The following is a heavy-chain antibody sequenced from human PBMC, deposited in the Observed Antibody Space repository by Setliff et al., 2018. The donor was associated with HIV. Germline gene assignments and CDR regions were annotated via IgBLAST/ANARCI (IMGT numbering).Heavy chain of an antibody. Sequence: GGSLRLSCAASAFPFNSYWMSWVRQAPGKGLEWVANIKQDGSEKYYVDSVKGRFTISRDNAKNSLYLQMSGLRVDDTAVYFCARDLDYYGPSEAFDIWGQGTMVTVSS. CDR1: AFPFNSYW. J-gene: IGHJ3*02. D-gene: IGHD3-10*01. CDR3: ARDLDYYGPSEAFDI. CDR2: IKQDGSEK. V-gene: IGHV3-7*01.